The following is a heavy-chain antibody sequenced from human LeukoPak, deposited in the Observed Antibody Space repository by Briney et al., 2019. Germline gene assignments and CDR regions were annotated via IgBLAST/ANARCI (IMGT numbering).Heavy chain of an antibody. V-gene: IGHV4-31*03. CDR1: GGSISSGGYY. CDR2: ICYSGST. CDR3: ARYSSSWYLDAEYFQH. Sequence: MPSQTLSLTCTVSGGSISSGGYYWSWIRQHPGKGLEWIGYICYSGSTYYNPSLKSRVTISVDTSKNQFSLKLSSVTAADTAVYYCARYSSSWYLDAEYFQHWGQGTLVTVSS. J-gene: IGHJ1*01. D-gene: IGHD6-13*01.